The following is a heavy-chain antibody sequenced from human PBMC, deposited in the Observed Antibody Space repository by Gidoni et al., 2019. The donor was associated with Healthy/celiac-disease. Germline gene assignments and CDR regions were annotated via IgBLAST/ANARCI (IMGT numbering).Heavy chain of an antibody. J-gene: IGHJ4*02. D-gene: IGHD4-17*01. Sequence: QVQLQESGPGLVKPSQTLSLTCTVSGVSISSGAYYWSWIRQHPGKGLEWIGYIFYSGSTYYNPSLKSRVHISVDTSKNQFSLKLTSVTAADTAVYYCAREVFTSGTRYGDHYFPTSYFDYWGQGTLVTVSS. V-gene: IGHV4-31*03. CDR1: GVSISSGAYY. CDR2: IFYSGST. CDR3: AREVFTSGTRYGDHYFPTSYFDY.